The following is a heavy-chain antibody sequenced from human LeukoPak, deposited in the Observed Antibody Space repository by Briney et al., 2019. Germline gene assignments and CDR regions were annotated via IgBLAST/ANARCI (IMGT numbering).Heavy chain of an antibody. CDR2: ISAYNGNT. D-gene: IGHD5-18*01. CDR1: GGTFSSYT. V-gene: IGHV1-18*01. CDR3: AREYSYGYSVLDY. J-gene: IGHJ4*02. Sequence: ASVKVSCKASGGTFSSYTISWVRQAPGQGLEWMGWISAYNGNTNYAQKLQGRVTMTTDTSTSTVYMELRSLRSDDTAVYYCAREYSYGYSVLDYWGQGTLVTVSS.